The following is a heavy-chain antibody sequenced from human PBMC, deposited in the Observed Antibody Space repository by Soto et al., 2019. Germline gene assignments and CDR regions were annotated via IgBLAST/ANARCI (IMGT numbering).Heavy chain of an antibody. Sequence: QVQLVQSGAEVKKPGSSVKVSCKASGGTFSSYTISWVRQAPGQGLEWMGRIIPILGIANYAQKFQGRVTITADKSTSTAYMELSSLRSEDTAVYYCARDGGIAAAGTPFDYWGQGTLVTVSS. V-gene: IGHV1-69*08. CDR1: GGTFSSYT. CDR3: ARDGGIAAAGTPFDY. CDR2: IIPILGIA. D-gene: IGHD6-13*01. J-gene: IGHJ4*02.